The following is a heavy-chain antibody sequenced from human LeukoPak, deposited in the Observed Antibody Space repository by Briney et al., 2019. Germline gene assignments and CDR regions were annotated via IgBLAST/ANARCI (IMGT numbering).Heavy chain of an antibody. J-gene: IGHJ4*02. CDR2: IGTKDVNYAP. Sequence: GGSLRLSCAASGFPFSGSTIHWVRQASGKGLEWVGRIGTKDVNYAPTYTESVKGRFTISRDDSKNTAYLQMNSLKIEDTAVYFCAGGGPRGTYFIDNWGQGTLISVSS. CDR1: GFPFSGST. CDR3: AGGGPRGTYFIDN. D-gene: IGHD1-14*01. V-gene: IGHV3-73*01.